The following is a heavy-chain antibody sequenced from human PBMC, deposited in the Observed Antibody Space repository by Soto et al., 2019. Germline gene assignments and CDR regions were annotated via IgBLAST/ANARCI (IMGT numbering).Heavy chain of an antibody. CDR3: ATCSGGSCYSGLFDY. CDR2: INHSGST. CDR1: GGSISSGGYS. V-gene: IGHV4-30-2*01. D-gene: IGHD2-15*01. Sequence: SETLSLTCAVSGGSISSGGYSWTWIRQPPGKGLVWIGEINHSGSTNYNPSLKSRVTISVDTSKNQFSLKLSSVTAADTAVYYCATCSGGSCYSGLFDYWGQGTLVTVSS. J-gene: IGHJ4*02.